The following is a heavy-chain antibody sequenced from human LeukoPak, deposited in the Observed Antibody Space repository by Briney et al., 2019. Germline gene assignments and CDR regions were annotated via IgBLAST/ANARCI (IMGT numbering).Heavy chain of an antibody. CDR3: AKRKAGTSWYLIDY. V-gene: IGHV3-30*18. Sequence: GGSLRLSCAASGFTFSSYAMSWVRQAPGKGLEWVAVISYDGSDEYYADSVKGRFTISRDNSKSTLYLQMNSLRAEDTAVYYCAKRKAGTSWYLIDYWGQGTLVTVSS. CDR1: GFTFSSYA. D-gene: IGHD6-13*01. J-gene: IGHJ4*02. CDR2: ISYDGSDE.